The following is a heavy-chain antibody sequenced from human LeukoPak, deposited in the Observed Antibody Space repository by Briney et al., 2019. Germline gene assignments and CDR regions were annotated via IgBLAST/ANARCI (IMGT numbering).Heavy chain of an antibody. CDR2: INHSGST. CDR3: ARVGAEPAFDY. J-gene: IGHJ4*02. V-gene: IGHV4-34*01. Sequence: SETLSLTCAVYGGSFSGYYWSWIRQPPGKGLEWIGEINHSGSTNYNPSLKSRVTISVDTSKNQFSLKLSSVTAADTAVYYCARVGAEPAFDYWGQGTLVTVSS. CDR1: GGSFSGYY.